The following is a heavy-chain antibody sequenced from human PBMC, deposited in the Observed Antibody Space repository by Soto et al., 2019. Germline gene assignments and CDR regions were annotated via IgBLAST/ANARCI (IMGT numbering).Heavy chain of an antibody. V-gene: IGHV2-5*02. CDR2: IYWDDDK. D-gene: IGHD3-9*01. Sequence: QITLKESGPTLVKPTQTLTLTCTFSGFSLSTSGVGVGWIRQPPGKALEWLALIYWDDDKRYSPSLKSRLTIXXDXSXXQVVLTMTNMDPVDTATYYCAHAYSDILTPDWFDPWGQGTLVTVSS. CDR3: AHAYSDILTPDWFDP. J-gene: IGHJ5*02. CDR1: GFSLSTSGVG.